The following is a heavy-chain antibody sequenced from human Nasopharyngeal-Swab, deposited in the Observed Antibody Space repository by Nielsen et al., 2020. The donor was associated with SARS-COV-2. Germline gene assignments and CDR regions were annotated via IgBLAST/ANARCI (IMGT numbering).Heavy chain of an antibody. D-gene: IGHD3-10*01. Sequence: SETLSLTGTVSGGSISSSSYYWGGIRQPPGKGLEWIGSIYYSGSTCYNPSLKSRVTISVDTSKNQFSLKLSSVTAADTAVYYCARERGRGGIWNYYYYYMDVWGKGTTVTVSS. CDR2: IYYSGST. CDR3: ARERGRGGIWNYYYYYMDV. CDR1: GGSISSSSYY. J-gene: IGHJ6*03. V-gene: IGHV4-39*07.